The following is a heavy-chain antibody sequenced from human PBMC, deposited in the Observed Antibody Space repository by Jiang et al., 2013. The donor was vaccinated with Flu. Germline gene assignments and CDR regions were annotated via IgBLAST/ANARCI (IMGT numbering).Heavy chain of an antibody. J-gene: IGHJ4*02. CDR2: IKRKLDGGTA. D-gene: IGHD4-17*01. V-gene: IGHV3-15*07. CDR3: TTNYGDYFWSSFDF. Sequence: EWVGRIKRKLDGGTADYAAPVKGRFTVSRDDSKSTLYLEMNSLKTEDTAVYYCTTNYGDYFWSSFDFWGQGTLVTVSS.